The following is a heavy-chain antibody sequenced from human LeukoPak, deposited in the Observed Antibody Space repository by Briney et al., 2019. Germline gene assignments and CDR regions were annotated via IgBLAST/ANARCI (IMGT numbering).Heavy chain of an antibody. V-gene: IGHV3-66*01. D-gene: IGHD1-26*01. CDR3: ARGPDPTTFNS. Sequence: PGGSPRLSCAASGFTVSSNYMSWVRQAPERGLEWVSIIYSDGKTYYADSVKGRFIISRDNSKNTLYLQMNTLRAEDTAVYYCARGPDPTTFNSWGQGTLVTVSS. CDR1: GFTVSSNY. CDR2: IYSDGKT. J-gene: IGHJ4*02.